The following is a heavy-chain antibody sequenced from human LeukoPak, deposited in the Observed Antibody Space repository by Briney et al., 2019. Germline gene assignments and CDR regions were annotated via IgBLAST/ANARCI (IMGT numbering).Heavy chain of an antibody. CDR2: INHSGST. CDR1: GGSFSGYY. J-gene: IGHJ5*02. CDR3: ARGRPVLLWFGEPSNWFDP. Sequence: KPSETLSLTCAVYGGSFSGYYWSWIRQPPGKGLEWIGEINHSGSTNYNPSLKSRVTISVDTSKSQFSLKLGSVTAADTAVYYCARGRPVLLWFGEPSNWFDPWGQGTLVTVSS. D-gene: IGHD3-10*01. V-gene: IGHV4-34*01.